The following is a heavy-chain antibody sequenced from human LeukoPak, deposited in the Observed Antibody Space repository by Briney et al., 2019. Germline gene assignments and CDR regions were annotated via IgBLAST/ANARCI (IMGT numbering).Heavy chain of an antibody. CDR3: ARTLNRIAVPWSSYYYGMDV. Sequence: GGSLRLSCAASGFTFSSYAMSWVRQAPGKGLEWASAISGSGGSTYYADSVKGRFTISRDNSKNTLYLQMNSLRAEDTAVYYCARTLNRIAVPWSSYYYGMDVWGQGTTVTVSS. D-gene: IGHD6-19*01. CDR2: ISGSGGST. V-gene: IGHV3-23*01. CDR1: GFTFSSYA. J-gene: IGHJ6*02.